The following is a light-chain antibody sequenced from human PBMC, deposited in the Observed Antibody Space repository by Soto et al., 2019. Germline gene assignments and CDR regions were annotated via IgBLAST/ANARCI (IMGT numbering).Light chain of an antibody. CDR1: QSISNN. Sequence: EXXLTXXXXTLSLSPGERATLSCRASQSISNNLAWYQQKPGQAPRLLIYDASNRATGIPARFSGSGSGTDFTLTISSLEPEDFAVYYCQQRSNWLALTFGGGTKVEIK. V-gene: IGKV3-11*01. J-gene: IGKJ4*01. CDR3: QQRSNWLALT. CDR2: DAS.